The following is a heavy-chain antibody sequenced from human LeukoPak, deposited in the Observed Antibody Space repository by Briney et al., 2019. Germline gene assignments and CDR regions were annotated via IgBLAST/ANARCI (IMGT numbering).Heavy chain of an antibody. D-gene: IGHD3-10*01. J-gene: IGHJ4*02. V-gene: IGHV3-64D*06. CDR2: ITINGDYT. Sequence: QPGGSLRLSCAASGFTFSSYEMNWVRQAPGKGPEYVAAITINGDYTHYADSVKGRFTISRDNSKNTLFLQMSSLRTEDTAVYYCVKAFGSGSQAYWGQGTLVTVSS. CDR1: GFTFSSYE. CDR3: VKAFGSGSQAY.